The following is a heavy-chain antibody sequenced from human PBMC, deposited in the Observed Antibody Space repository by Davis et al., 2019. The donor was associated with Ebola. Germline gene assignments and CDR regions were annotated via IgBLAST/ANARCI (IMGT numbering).Heavy chain of an antibody. Sequence: AASVKVSCKASGYTFTSYYMHCVRQAPGQGLEWMGIINPSDGNTNYAQKFQGRVTMTRDTSTTTVYMELSSLRSEDTAVYYCARDDTGYSSNLGRFRDHPFDLWGQGTMVTVSS. CDR2: INPSDGNT. J-gene: IGHJ3*01. CDR1: GYTFTSYY. V-gene: IGHV1-46*01. CDR3: ARDDTGYSSNLGRFRDHPFDL. D-gene: IGHD4-11*01.